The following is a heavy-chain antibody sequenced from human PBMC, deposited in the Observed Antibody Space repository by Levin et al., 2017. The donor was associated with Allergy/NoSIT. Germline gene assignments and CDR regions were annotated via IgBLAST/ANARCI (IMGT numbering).Heavy chain of an antibody. D-gene: IGHD5-12*01. CDR1: GFTFSSYP. J-gene: IGHJ4*02. CDR3: ARSGVYRGYSSYDFYDY. V-gene: IGHV3-30-3*01. CDR2: ISFDGNNK. Sequence: PGGSLRLSCAASGFTFSSYPMHWVRQAPGKGLEWVAIISFDGNNKYYTDSVKGRFTISRDNSKNTLYLQMSSLRAEDTAVYYCARSGVYRGYSSYDFYDYWGQGILVTVSS.